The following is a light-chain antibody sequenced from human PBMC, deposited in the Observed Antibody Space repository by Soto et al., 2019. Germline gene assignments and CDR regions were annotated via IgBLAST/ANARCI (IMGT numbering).Light chain of an antibody. Sequence: DIQMTQSPSTLSGSVGDRVTITCRASQSIGSWLAWYQQKPGKAPKLLIYDASSLESGVPSRFSGSGSGTEFTLTISSLQSEDFAVYYCQHYNELPLTFGGGTKVDIK. J-gene: IGKJ4*01. V-gene: IGKV1-5*01. CDR3: QHYNELPLT. CDR2: DAS. CDR1: QSIGSW.